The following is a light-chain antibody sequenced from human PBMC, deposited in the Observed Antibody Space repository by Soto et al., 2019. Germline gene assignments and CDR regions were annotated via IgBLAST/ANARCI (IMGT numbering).Light chain of an antibody. CDR3: QQYTNYPWT. CDR2: DAS. J-gene: IGKJ1*01. CDR1: QSVSGW. V-gene: IGKV1-5*01. Sequence: DLQMTQSPSTLSASVGYTVTVTCRASQSVSGWLAWYQQKPGEAPKLLIYDASALPRGVPSRFSGSGSGTEFTLTISSLQPDDFAAYYCQQYTNYPWTFGQGTKVDNK.